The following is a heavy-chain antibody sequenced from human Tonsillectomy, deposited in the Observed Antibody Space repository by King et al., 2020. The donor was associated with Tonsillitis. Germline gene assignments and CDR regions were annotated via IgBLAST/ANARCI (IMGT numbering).Heavy chain of an antibody. Sequence: VQLQQSGPGLVKPSQTLSLTCAISGDSVSRNSAAWSWIRQSPSRGLEWLGRTYYRSKWYNDYAVSVKSRITINPDTSKNRFSRQLNSLTPEDTAVYYWASLYGDFPFFYFDYWGQGTLVTVSS. CDR3: ASLYGDFPFFYFDY. J-gene: IGHJ4*02. CDR2: TYYRSKWYN. D-gene: IGHD4-17*01. V-gene: IGHV6-1*01. CDR1: GDSVSRNSAA.